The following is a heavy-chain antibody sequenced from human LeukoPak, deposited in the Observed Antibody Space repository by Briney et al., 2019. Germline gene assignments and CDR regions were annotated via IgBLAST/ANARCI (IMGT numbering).Heavy chain of an antibody. CDR2: ISSDGSTT. V-gene: IGHV3-74*01. Sequence: GGPLRLSCAASGFTFSAYWMHWVRQVPGKGLVWVSHISSDGSTTTYAGSVKGRFTISRDNARNTLFLQMKSLRAEDTAVYYCVRDRGGLPVVYWGQGSLVTVSS. D-gene: IGHD3-10*01. J-gene: IGHJ4*02. CDR1: GFTFSAYW. CDR3: VRDRGGLPVVY.